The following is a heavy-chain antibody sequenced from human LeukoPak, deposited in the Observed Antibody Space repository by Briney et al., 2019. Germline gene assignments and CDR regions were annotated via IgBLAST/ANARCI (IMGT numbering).Heavy chain of an antibody. CDR3: AKVRFGVTARYYFDY. V-gene: IGHV3-23*01. J-gene: IGHJ4*02. CDR2: ISGSGGST. Sequence: GGSLRLSCAASGFTFNNYAMSWVRQAPGKGLEWVSVISGSGGSTYYTDSVKGRFTISRDNSKNTLYLQMNSLRAEDTAVYYCAKVRFGVTARYYFDYWGQGTLSPSPQ. D-gene: IGHD3-10*01. CDR1: GFTFNNYA.